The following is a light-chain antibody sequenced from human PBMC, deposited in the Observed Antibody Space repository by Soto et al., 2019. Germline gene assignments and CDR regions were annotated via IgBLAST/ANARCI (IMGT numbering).Light chain of an antibody. V-gene: IGLV1-44*01. CDR1: SSNSGSNT. CDR3: AAWDDSLNGPV. CDR2: SNN. Sequence: QSVLTQPPSASGTPGQRGTGSCCVSSSNSGSNTVNWYQQLPGTAPKLLIYSNNQRPSGVPDRFSGSKSGTSASLAISGLQSEDEADYYCAAWDDSLNGPVFGGGTKVT. J-gene: IGLJ3*02.